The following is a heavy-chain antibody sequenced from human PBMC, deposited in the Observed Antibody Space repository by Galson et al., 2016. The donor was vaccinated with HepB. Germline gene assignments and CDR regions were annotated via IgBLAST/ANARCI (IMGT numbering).Heavy chain of an antibody. Sequence: SLRLSCAASGFTLNDHAMSWVRQATGTGLEWVSGISGSSGITFYADSVEGRFIISRDTSKNILYLHMNSLRVEDTAMYFCARSFGRTSSLFVDSWGQETLVTVSS. CDR2: ISGSSGIT. CDR1: GFTLNDHA. D-gene: IGHD3-3*01. CDR3: ARSFGRTSSLFVDS. V-gene: IGHV3-23*01. J-gene: IGHJ4*02.